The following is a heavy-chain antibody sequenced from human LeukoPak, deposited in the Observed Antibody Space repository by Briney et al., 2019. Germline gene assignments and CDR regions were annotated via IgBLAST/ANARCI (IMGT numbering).Heavy chain of an antibody. V-gene: IGHV4-31*03. CDR3: ARSRIVVVTAIIGEAFDI. J-gene: IGHJ3*02. D-gene: IGHD2-21*02. CDR1: GGSISSGGYY. Sequence: PSQTLSLTCTVSGGSISSGGYYWSWIRQHPGKGLEWIGYIYYSGSTYYNPSLKSRVTISVDTSKNQFSLKLGSVTAADTAVYYCARSRIVVVTAIIGEAFDIWGQGTMVTVSS. CDR2: IYYSGST.